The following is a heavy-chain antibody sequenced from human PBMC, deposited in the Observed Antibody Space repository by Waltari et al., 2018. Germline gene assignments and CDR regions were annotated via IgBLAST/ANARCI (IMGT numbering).Heavy chain of an antibody. J-gene: IGHJ4*02. V-gene: IGHV1-69*01. CDR1: GGTFSSYT. CDR2: IIPIFGTA. D-gene: IGHD6-6*01. CDR3: AREGIAARGVDY. Sequence: SVKVSCKASGGTFSSYTISWVRQAPGQGLEWMGGIIPIFGTANYAQKFQGRVTITADESTSTAYMELSSLRSEDTAVYYCAREGIAARGVDYWGQGTLVTVSS.